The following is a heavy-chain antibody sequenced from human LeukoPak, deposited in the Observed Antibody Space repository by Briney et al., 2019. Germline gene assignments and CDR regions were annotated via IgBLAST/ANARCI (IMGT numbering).Heavy chain of an antibody. CDR1: GGSISSYY. V-gene: IGHV4-59*08. CDR2: IHYSGST. Sequence: SETLSLTCTVSGGSISSYYWGWIRQPPGKGLEWIGYIHYSGSTNYNPSLKSRVTISVDTSKNQFSLKLSSVTAADTAVYYCARHVTVYCSGGSCYSGLSWFDPWGQGTLVTVSS. J-gene: IGHJ5*02. D-gene: IGHD2-15*01. CDR3: ARHVTVYCSGGSCYSGLSWFDP.